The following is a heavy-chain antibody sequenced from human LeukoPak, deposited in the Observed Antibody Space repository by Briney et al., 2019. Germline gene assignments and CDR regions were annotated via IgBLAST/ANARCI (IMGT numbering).Heavy chain of an antibody. CDR1: GFTFSNYG. CDR2: ISHDGSNK. V-gene: IGHV3-30*18. D-gene: IGHD5-12*01. Sequence: GRSLRLSCAAPGFTFSNYGMHWVSQAPGKGLEWVAVISHDGSNKYYADSVKGRFTISRDNSNNTVYLQMHSLRAEDTAVYYCAKGSGYDPSYYGMDVWGQGTTVTVSS. J-gene: IGHJ6*02. CDR3: AKGSGYDPSYYGMDV.